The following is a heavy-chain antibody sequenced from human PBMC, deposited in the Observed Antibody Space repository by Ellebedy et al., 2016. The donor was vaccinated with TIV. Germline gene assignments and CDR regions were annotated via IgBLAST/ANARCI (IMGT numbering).Heavy chain of an antibody. D-gene: IGHD3-10*01. Sequence: PGGSLRLSCVASGFPFSHHWMHWVRQAPGKGLERVAVISYDGSNKYYADSVKGRFTISRDNSKNTLYLQMNSLRAEDTAVYYCARDRGYGMDVWGQGTTVTVSS. CDR3: ARDRGYGMDV. CDR1: GFPFSHHW. V-gene: IGHV3-30*03. CDR2: ISYDGSNK. J-gene: IGHJ6*02.